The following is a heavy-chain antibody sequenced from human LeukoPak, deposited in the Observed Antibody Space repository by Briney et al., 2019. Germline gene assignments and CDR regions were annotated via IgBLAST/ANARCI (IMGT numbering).Heavy chain of an antibody. CDR1: GFTFSSYS. J-gene: IGHJ4*02. Sequence: GGSLRLSCAASGFTFSSYSMNWVRQAPGKGLEWVSSISTSSSYIYYADSVKGRFTISRDNAKNSLYLQMNSLRAEDTAVYYCARGGGYDSHFDYWGQGTLVTVSS. CDR2: ISTSSSYI. CDR3: ARGGGYDSHFDY. V-gene: IGHV3-21*01. D-gene: IGHD5-12*01.